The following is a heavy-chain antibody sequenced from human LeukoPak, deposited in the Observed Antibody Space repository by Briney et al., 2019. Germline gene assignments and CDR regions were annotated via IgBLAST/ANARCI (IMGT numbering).Heavy chain of an antibody. Sequence: SGTLSLTCAVSGDSISSSHWWTWVRQPPGKGLEWIGSIYYSGSTYYNPSLKSRVTISVDTSKNQFSLKLSSVTAADTAVYYCARTGRRGYFDLWGRGSLVTVSS. D-gene: IGHD1-14*01. CDR1: GDSISSSHW. CDR3: ARTGRRGYFDL. J-gene: IGHJ2*01. V-gene: IGHV4-4*02. CDR2: IYYSGST.